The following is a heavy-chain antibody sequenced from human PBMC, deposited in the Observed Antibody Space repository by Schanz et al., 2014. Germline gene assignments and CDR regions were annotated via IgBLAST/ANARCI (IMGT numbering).Heavy chain of an antibody. D-gene: IGHD2-2*01. V-gene: IGHV1-2*02. CDR1: GYTFTSYS. J-gene: IGHJ5*02. CDR2: ISPNGAT. CDR3: ARELCSSTTCYVRYDP. Sequence: QVQLVQSGAEVKKPGASVKVYCKASGYTFTSYSMNWVRQAPGQGLEWMGWISPNGATRYAQNFQDKVTMTRDTSSSTAYMEVTSLRLDDTAVYYCARELCSSTTCYVRYDPWGQGTLVTVSS.